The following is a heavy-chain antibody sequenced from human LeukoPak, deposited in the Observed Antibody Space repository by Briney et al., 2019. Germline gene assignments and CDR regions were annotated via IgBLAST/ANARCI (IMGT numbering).Heavy chain of an antibody. Sequence: GGSLRLSCSASGFTFSSYAMHWVRQAPGKGLEWVSHIYSSDTTYADSVKGRFTISRDNAKNSLYLQMNSLRDEDTAVYYCARDLHYAFDIWGQGTMVTASS. D-gene: IGHD3-10*01. J-gene: IGHJ3*02. CDR2: IYSSDTT. CDR1: GFTFSSYA. CDR3: ARDLHYAFDI. V-gene: IGHV3-48*02.